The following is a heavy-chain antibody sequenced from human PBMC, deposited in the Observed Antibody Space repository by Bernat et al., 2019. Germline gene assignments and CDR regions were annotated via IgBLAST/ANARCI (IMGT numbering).Heavy chain of an antibody. V-gene: IGHV3-7*03. CDR3: ANIAGAADDY. D-gene: IGHD3-10*01. CDR1: GFTFSSYW. Sequence: EAQLVESGGDLVQPGGSLRLSCAASGFTFSSYWMSWVRQAPGMGLEWVANIKQDGSEKHYVDSVKGRFSISRDNAKNSLYLQMNGLRAEDTAVYYCANIAGAADDYWGQGTLVTVSS. J-gene: IGHJ4*02. CDR2: IKQDGSEK.